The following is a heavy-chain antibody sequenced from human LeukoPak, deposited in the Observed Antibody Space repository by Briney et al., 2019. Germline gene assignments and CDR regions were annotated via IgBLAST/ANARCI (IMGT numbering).Heavy chain of an antibody. Sequence: QPGGSLRLSCAASGFTVSSNYMSWVRQAPGKGLEWGSVICSGGSTYYADSVKGRFTISRDNSKNTLYLQMNSLRAEDTAVCYCAREHTVVTTRNDYYYYMAVWGKGTTVTVSS. CDR1: GFTVSSNY. D-gene: IGHD4-23*01. V-gene: IGHV3-53*01. CDR2: ICSGGST. CDR3: AREHTVVTTRNDYYYYMAV. J-gene: IGHJ6*03.